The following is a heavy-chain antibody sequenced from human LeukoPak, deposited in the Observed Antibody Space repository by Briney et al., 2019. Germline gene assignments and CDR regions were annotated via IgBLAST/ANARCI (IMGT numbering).Heavy chain of an antibody. CDR3: ARDRTTVDTALITVLVYFDY. V-gene: IGHV4-39*07. Sequence: PSETLSLTCTVSGGSISSSSYYWGWIRQPPGKGLEWIGSIYYSGSTYYNPSLKSRVTISVDTSKNQFSLKLSSVTAADTAVYYCARDRTTVDTALITVLVYFDYWGQGTLVTVSS. CDR2: IYYSGST. D-gene: IGHD5-18*01. CDR1: GGSISSSSYY. J-gene: IGHJ4*02.